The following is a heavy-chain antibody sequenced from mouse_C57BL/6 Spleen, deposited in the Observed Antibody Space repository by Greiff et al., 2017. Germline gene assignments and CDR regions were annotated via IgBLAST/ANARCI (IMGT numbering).Heavy chain of an antibody. CDR1: GYTFTSYT. V-gene: IGHV1-4*01. D-gene: IGHD4-1*01. J-gene: IGHJ4*01. CDR2: INPSSGYT. Sequence: VQLQQSGAELARPGASVKMSCKASGYTFTSYTMHWVKQRPGQGLEWIGYINPSSGYTKYNQKFKDKATLTADKSSSTAYMQLSSLTSEDSAVXYCARAPPGNYYAMDYWGQGTSVTVSS. CDR3: ARAPPGNYYAMDY.